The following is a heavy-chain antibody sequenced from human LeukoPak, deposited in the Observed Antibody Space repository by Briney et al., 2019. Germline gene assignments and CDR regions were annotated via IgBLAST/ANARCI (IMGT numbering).Heavy chain of an antibody. Sequence: GGSLRLSCAASGFAFSTYWMHWVRQGPGKGLVWVSLINSDGSSTTYADSVKGRFTISRDNAKNTLYLQMNSLRAEDTAVYCCARVTTMAIDYWGQGTLVTVSS. J-gene: IGHJ4*02. CDR3: ARVTTMAIDY. D-gene: IGHD3-10*01. V-gene: IGHV3-74*01. CDR2: INSDGSST. CDR1: GFAFSTYW.